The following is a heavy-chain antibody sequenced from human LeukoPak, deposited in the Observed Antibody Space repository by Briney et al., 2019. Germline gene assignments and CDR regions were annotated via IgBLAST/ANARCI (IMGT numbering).Heavy chain of an antibody. V-gene: IGHV3-23*01. D-gene: IGHD2-2*02. Sequence: GGSLRLSCAASGFTFSSYAMSWVRQAPGKGLEWVSAISGSGGSTYYADSVKGRFTISRDNSKNTLYLQMNSLRAEDTAVYYCAKDLRDSVVPAAIPNDAFDIWAKGQWSPSLQ. CDR2: ISGSGGST. CDR1: GFTFSSYA. CDR3: AKDLRDSVVPAAIPNDAFDI. J-gene: IGHJ3*02.